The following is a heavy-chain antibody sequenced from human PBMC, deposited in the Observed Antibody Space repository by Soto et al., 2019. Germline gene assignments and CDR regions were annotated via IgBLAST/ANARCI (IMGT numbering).Heavy chain of an antibody. V-gene: IGHV1-18*01. Sequence: GASVKVSCKASGYTFTSYGISWVRQAPGQGLEWMGWISAYNGNTNYAQKLQGRVTMTTDTSTSTAYMELRSLRSDDTAVYYCAREQLHLGELSRIDYWGQGTLVTVSS. CDR2: ISAYNGNT. CDR3: AREQLHLGELSRIDY. D-gene: IGHD3-16*02. J-gene: IGHJ4*02. CDR1: GYTFTSYG.